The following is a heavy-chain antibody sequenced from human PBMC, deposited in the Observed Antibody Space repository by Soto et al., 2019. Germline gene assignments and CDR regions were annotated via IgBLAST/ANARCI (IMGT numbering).Heavy chain of an antibody. Sequence: GXSWKVSCKASVYTFRNYGITWVRQAPGQGLEWMAWISPYNGNTNYAQDLQGRVTMTTDTSTSTAYMELRSLTSEDTAMYYCARDLVSGSDFWSAYNGGYFDYWGQGTLVTVS. J-gene: IGHJ4*02. CDR1: VYTFRNYG. CDR3: ARDLVSGSDFWSAYNGGYFDY. V-gene: IGHV1-18*01. D-gene: IGHD3-3*01. CDR2: ISPYNGNT.